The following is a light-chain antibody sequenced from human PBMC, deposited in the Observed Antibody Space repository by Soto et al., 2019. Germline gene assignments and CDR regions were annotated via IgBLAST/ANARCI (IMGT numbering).Light chain of an antibody. V-gene: IGLV1-51*01. J-gene: IGLJ1*01. CDR3: AVWYMSLGAGV. CDR1: SFNIGSDY. Sequence: QSVLTQSPSVSAAPGQKVTISSSGSSFNIGSDYVSWYQQLPGTAPKLIIYDNNQRPSGIPDRFSGSKSGTSAALGITGLQTGAEADYYCAVWYMSLGAGVFGPGTKLTVL. CDR2: DNN.